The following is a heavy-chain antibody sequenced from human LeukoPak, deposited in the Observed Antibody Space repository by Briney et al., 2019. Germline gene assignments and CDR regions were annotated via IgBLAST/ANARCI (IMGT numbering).Heavy chain of an antibody. D-gene: IGHD5-24*01. V-gene: IGHV4-38-2*01. J-gene: IGHJ4*02. CDR3: ARHGKDGYNRFDY. Sequence: SETLSLTCAVSGYSISSGYYRGWIRQPPGKGLKWIGSIYHSGSTYYNPSLKSRVTISVDTSKNQFSLKLSSVTAADTAVYYCARHGKDGYNRFDYWGQGTLVTVSS. CDR1: GYSISSGYY. CDR2: IYHSGST.